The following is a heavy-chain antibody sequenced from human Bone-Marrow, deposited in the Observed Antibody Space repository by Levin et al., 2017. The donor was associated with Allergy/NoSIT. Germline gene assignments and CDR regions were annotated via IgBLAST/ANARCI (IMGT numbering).Heavy chain of an antibody. Sequence: GGSLRLSCTASGFTFGDYAMSWFRQAPGKGLEWVGFIRSKAYGGTTEYAASVKGRFTISRDDSKSIAYLQMNSLKTEDTAVYYCTRGEIAVAALGAYGMDVWGQGTTVTVSS. V-gene: IGHV3-49*03. CDR3: TRGEIAVAALGAYGMDV. D-gene: IGHD6-19*01. J-gene: IGHJ6*02. CDR2: IRSKAYGGTT. CDR1: GFTFGDYA.